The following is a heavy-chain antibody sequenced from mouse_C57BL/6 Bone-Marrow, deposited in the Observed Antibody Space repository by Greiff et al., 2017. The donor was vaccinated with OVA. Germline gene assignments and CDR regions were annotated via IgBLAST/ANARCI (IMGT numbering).Heavy chain of an antibody. CDR3: ARHAYYYGSSYGYFDV. J-gene: IGHJ1*03. D-gene: IGHD1-1*01. CDR2: FYPGSGSI. CDR1: GYTFTEYT. Sequence: VQLQQSGAELVKPGASVKLSCKASGYTFTEYTIHWVKQRSGQGLEWIGWFYPGSGSIKYNEKFKDKDTLTADQSSRTVYMELSRLTSEDSAVYFCARHAYYYGSSYGYFDVWGTGTTVTVSS. V-gene: IGHV1-62-2*01.